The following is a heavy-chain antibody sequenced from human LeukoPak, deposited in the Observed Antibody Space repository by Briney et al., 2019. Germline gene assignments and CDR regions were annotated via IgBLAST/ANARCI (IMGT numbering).Heavy chain of an antibody. CDR2: ISYDGSNK. Sequence: GGSLRLSCAASGFTYTKHAMHWVRQAPGKGLEWVAVISYDGSNKKYADSVKGRFTISRDNSKNTLYLQMNSLRAEDTAVYYCARDYFGTGIFDYWGQGTLVTVSS. CDR3: ARDYFGTGIFDY. V-gene: IGHV3-30*04. CDR1: GFTYTKHA. D-gene: IGHD3-10*01. J-gene: IGHJ4*02.